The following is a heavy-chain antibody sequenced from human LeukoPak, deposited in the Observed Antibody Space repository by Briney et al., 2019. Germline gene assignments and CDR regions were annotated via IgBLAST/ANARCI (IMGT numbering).Heavy chain of an antibody. CDR2: IRYDGSTK. J-gene: IGHJ4*02. D-gene: IGHD3-10*01. CDR1: GFTFSTYG. V-gene: IGHV3-30*02. CDR3: AKAARGDPNPDY. Sequence: PGGSLRLSCAASGFTFSTYGMYWVRQAPGKGLEWVAYIRYDGSTKYYADSVKGRFTISRDNSKNTLYLQMNSLRAEDTAVYYCAKAARGDPNPDYWGQGTLVTVSS.